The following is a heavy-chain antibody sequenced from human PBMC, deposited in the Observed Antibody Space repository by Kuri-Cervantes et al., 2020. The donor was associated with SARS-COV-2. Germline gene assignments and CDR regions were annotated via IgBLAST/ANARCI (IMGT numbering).Heavy chain of an antibody. CDR2: INPNSGGT. CDR3: ARAGGGNAPRLFDY. J-gene: IGHJ4*02. D-gene: IGHD4-23*01. V-gene: IGHV1-2*04. Sequence: ASVKVSCKASGYTFTGYYVHWVRQAPGQGLEWMGWINPNSGGTNYALKFQGWVTMTRDTSISTAYMELSRLRSDDTAVYYCARAGGGNAPRLFDYWGQGTLVTVSS. CDR1: GYTFTGYY.